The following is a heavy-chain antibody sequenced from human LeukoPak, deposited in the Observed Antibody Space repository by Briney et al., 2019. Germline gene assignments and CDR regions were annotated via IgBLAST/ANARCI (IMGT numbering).Heavy chain of an antibody. Sequence: GESLKISCAASGFTFSSYAMSWVRQAPGKGLEWVSAISGSGGSTYYADSVKGRFTISRDNSKNTLYLQMNSLRAEDTAVYYCAKDAYCSGGSCYPPEYFQHWGQGTLVTVSS. CDR3: AKDAYCSGGSCYPPEYFQH. V-gene: IGHV3-23*01. D-gene: IGHD2-15*01. J-gene: IGHJ1*01. CDR1: GFTFSSYA. CDR2: ISGSGGST.